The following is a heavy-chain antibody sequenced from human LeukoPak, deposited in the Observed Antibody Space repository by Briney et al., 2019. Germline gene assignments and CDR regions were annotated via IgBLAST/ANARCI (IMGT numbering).Heavy chain of an antibody. CDR2: ISSNGGST. D-gene: IGHD3-16*01. Sequence: GGSLRLSCAASGFTFSSYVMDWVRQAPGKGLEYVSAISSNGGSTYYANSVKGRFTISRDNSKNTLYLQMGSLRGEGMAVYYCARGSRWDYYYYYMDAWGKGTTVTVSS. V-gene: IGHV3-64*01. CDR3: ARGSRWDYYYYYMDA. J-gene: IGHJ6*03. CDR1: GFTFSSYV.